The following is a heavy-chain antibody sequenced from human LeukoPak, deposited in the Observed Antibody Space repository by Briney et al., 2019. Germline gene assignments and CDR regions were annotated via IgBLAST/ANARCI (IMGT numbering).Heavy chain of an antibody. CDR2: ITNSGGAT. D-gene: IGHD3-22*01. CDR1: GFTFSNHA. CDR3: AKVSGGGGYYHFDY. Sequence: GGSLRLSCASSGFTFSNHAMSWVRRAPGKGLDWVSTITNSGGATYCAGSVKGRFTISRDDSKNTLYVQMNSLRAEDTAVYYCAKVSGGGGYYHFDYWGQGTLVTVSS. V-gene: IGHV3-23*01. J-gene: IGHJ4*02.